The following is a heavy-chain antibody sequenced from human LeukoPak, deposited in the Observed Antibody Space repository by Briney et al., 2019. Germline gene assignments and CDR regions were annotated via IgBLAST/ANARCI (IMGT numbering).Heavy chain of an antibody. Sequence: GGSLRLSCAASGFTFRNYGMQWVRQVPGKGLEWVALIWYDGSNKYHADSVEGRFAISRDNSKDTLSLQMNSLRAEDTAVYYCATLRSDSSRWYYFDYWGQGTLVTVSS. CDR2: IWYDGSNK. CDR3: ATLRSDSSRWYYFDY. D-gene: IGHD6-13*01. CDR1: GFTFRNYG. V-gene: IGHV3-33*01. J-gene: IGHJ4*02.